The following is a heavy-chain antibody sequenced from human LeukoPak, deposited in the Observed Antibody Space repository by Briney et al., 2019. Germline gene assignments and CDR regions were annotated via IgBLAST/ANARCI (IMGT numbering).Heavy chain of an antibody. Sequence: GGSLRLSCAASGFTFSSYSMNWVRQAPGKGLEWVSYISSSSSTIYYADSVKGRFTISRDNSKNTLYLQMNSLRAEDTAVYYCAKPYYYDSSGLYYFDYWGQGTLVTVSS. D-gene: IGHD3-22*01. J-gene: IGHJ4*02. CDR1: GFTFSSYS. CDR2: ISSSSSTI. CDR3: AKPYYYDSSGLYYFDY. V-gene: IGHV3-48*01.